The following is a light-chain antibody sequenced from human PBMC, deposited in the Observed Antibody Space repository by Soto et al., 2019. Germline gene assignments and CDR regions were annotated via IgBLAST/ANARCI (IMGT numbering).Light chain of an antibody. CDR2: GAY. Sequence: VMTHSPATLSVSPGERATLSCRASQSVSTNLAWYQQRPGQAPRLIISGAYTRATGIPARFSGSGSGTEFTLTISSLQSEDFAIYYCQQFNKWPRKFGQGTKVDIK. J-gene: IGKJ1*01. CDR3: QQFNKWPRK. CDR1: QSVSTN. V-gene: IGKV3-15*01.